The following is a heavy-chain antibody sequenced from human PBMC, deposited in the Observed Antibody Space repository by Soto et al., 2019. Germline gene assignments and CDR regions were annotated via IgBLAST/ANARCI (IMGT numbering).Heavy chain of an antibody. Sequence: PGGSLRLSCAASGLPVSSYAMSWVRQAPGKGLEWVSAISGSGGSTYYADSVKGRFTISRDNSKNTLYLQMNSLRAEDTAVYYCAKDVTSSYNWFDPWGQGTLVTVSS. CDR3: AKDVTSSYNWFDP. V-gene: IGHV3-23*01. CDR2: ISGSGGST. CDR1: GLPVSSYA. D-gene: IGHD6-19*01. J-gene: IGHJ5*02.